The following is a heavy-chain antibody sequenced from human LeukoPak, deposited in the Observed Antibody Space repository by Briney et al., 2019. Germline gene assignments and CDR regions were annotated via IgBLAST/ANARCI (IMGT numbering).Heavy chain of an antibody. CDR3: ARRRFITFRFDP. J-gene: IGHJ5*02. Sequence: GGSLRLSCAASGFTFSSYEMNWVRQAPGKGLEWVSYISSSGSTIYYADSVKGRFTISRDNAKNSLYLQMNSLRAEDTAVYYCARRRFITFRFDPWGQGTLVTVSS. D-gene: IGHD3-22*01. CDR1: GFTFSSYE. CDR2: ISSSGSTI. V-gene: IGHV3-48*03.